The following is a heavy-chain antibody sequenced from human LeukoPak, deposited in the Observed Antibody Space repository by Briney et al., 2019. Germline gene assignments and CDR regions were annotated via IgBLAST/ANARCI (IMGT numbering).Heavy chain of an antibody. Sequence: QPGGSLRLSCAASGFTFSNYAMSWVRQAPGKGLEWVSAISGSGASTYSADSVKGRFTISRDNSKNTLFVQMNSLRTEDTAVYYCARSGVQWQWLLTYDAFDIWGQGTMVTVSS. J-gene: IGHJ3*02. CDR2: ISGSGAST. CDR1: GFTFSNYA. CDR3: ARSGVQWQWLLTYDAFDI. V-gene: IGHV3-23*01. D-gene: IGHD6-19*01.